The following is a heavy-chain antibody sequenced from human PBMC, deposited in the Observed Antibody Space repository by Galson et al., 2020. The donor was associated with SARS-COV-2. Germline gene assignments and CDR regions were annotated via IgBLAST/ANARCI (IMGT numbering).Heavy chain of an antibody. CDR2: IWYDGSNK. D-gene: IGHD5-12*01. Sequence: GGSLRLSCAASGFTFSSYGMHWVRQAPGKGLEWVAVIWYDGSNKYYADSVKGRFTISRDNSKNTLYLQMNSLRAEDTAVYYCVREEMATSYITRALDYWGQGTLVTVSS. CDR1: GFTFSSYG. J-gene: IGHJ4*02. CDR3: VREEMATSYITRALDY. V-gene: IGHV3-33*01.